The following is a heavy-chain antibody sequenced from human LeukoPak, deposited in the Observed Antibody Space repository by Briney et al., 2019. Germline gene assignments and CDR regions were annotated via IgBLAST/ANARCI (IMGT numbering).Heavy chain of an antibody. J-gene: IGHJ4*02. CDR2: ISSSSSTK. CDR3: ARDTGGGYSSSSNYYSDY. D-gene: IGHD6-6*01. Sequence: PGGSLRLSCAASGFTFSSYSMNWVRQAPGKGLEWVSYISSSSSTKYYADSVKGRFTISRDNAKNSLSLQRNSLRAEDTAVYYCARDTGGGYSSSSNYYSDYWGQGTLVTVSS. V-gene: IGHV3-48*01. CDR1: GFTFSSYS.